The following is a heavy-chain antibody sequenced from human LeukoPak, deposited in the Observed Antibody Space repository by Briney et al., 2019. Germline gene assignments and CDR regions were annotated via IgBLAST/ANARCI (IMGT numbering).Heavy chain of an antibody. CDR2: IIPIFGTT. D-gene: IGHD2-8*01. Sequence: SVKVSCKASGGTFGLHAITWVRQVPGQGLEWMGRIIPIFGTTNYAQKFQGGVTITTDESTSTAYMELSSLRSEDTAVYYCARDRAGRGYCTNGVCQEGALDIWGQGTMVTVSS. V-gene: IGHV1-69*05. CDR3: ARDRAGRGYCTNGVCQEGALDI. J-gene: IGHJ3*02. CDR1: GGTFGLHA.